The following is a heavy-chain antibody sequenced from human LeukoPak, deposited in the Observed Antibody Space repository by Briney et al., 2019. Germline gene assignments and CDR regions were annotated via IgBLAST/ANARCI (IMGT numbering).Heavy chain of an antibody. CDR2: INHSGST. CDR1: GGSFSGYY. D-gene: IGHD2/OR15-2a*01. CDR3: ARVSNRPAGADY. V-gene: IGHV4-34*01. J-gene: IGHJ4*02. Sequence: SETLSLTYAVYGGSFSGYYWSWIRQPPGKGLEWIGEINHSGSTNYNPSLKSRVTISVDTSKNQFSLKLSSVTAADTAVYYCARVSNRPAGADYWGQGTLVTVSS.